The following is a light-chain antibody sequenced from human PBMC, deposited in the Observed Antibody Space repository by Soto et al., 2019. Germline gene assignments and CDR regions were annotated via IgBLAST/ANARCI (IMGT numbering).Light chain of an antibody. J-gene: IGKJ1*01. V-gene: IGKV3-20*01. CDR1: QSVGNN. Sequence: EIVLTQSPATLSLSPGERATLSCRASQSVGNNLAWYQQKPGQAPRLLIFGASSRAAGIPDRFSGSGSGTDFTLTISRLEPEDFAVYYCQQYAGSPPWTFGQGTKVEIK. CDR2: GAS. CDR3: QQYAGSPPWT.